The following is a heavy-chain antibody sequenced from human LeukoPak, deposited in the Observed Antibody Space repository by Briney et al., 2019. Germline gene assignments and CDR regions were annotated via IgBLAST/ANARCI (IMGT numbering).Heavy chain of an antibody. CDR1: GFTFGSYW. V-gene: IGHV3-74*03. D-gene: IGHD5-12*01. J-gene: IGHJ4*02. CDR2: INSDGSSI. Sequence: GGSLRLSCAASGFTFGSYWMHWVRQAPGKGLMWVSRINSDGSSITYADSVKGRFTISRDNAKNTLYLQMNSLRVEDTAVYYCVREGRVSGYDFDYWGQGDLVTLSS. CDR3: VREGRVSGYDFDY.